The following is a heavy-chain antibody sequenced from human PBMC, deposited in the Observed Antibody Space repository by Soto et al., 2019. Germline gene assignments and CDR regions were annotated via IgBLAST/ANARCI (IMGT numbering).Heavy chain of an antibody. CDR3: ATSTVSYVDIVSSTTRGYFDH. V-gene: IGHV5-51*01. CDR1: GYNFNTYW. D-gene: IGHD5-12*01. J-gene: IGHJ4*02. CDR2: IYPGDSDT. Sequence: GESLKISCEGSGYNFNTYWIGWVRQMPGKGLEWMALIYPGDSDTRYSPSFEGQVTLSVDRSISTAYLQWSSLKASDTAIYYCATSTVSYVDIVSSTTRGYFDHWGQGTLVTV.